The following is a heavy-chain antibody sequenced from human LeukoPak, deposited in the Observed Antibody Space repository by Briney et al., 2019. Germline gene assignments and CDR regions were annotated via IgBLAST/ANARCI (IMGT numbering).Heavy chain of an antibody. CDR2: IWYDGSNK. V-gene: IGHV3-33*01. CDR3: ARDDSYYFDY. J-gene: IGHJ4*02. D-gene: IGHD2-21*02. CDR1: GGTFSSYA. Sequence: SCKASGGTFSSYAISWVRQAPGKGLEWVAVIWYDGSNKYYADSVKGRFTISRDNSKNTLYLQMNSLRAEDTAVYYCARDDSYYFDYWGQGTLVTVSS.